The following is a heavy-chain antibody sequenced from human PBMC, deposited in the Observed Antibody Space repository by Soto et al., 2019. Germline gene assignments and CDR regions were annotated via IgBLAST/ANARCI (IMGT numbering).Heavy chain of an antibody. CDR1: GGSISRGGYY. Sequence: PSETLSLTCTVSGGSISRGGYYWSWIRQHPGKGLEWIGYIYYSGSTYYNPSLKSRVTISVDTSKNQFSLRLSSVTAADTAVYYCARSGSYLGVDYWGQGTLVTVSS. CDR3: ARSGSYLGVDY. J-gene: IGHJ4*02. V-gene: IGHV4-31*03. D-gene: IGHD1-26*01. CDR2: IYYSGST.